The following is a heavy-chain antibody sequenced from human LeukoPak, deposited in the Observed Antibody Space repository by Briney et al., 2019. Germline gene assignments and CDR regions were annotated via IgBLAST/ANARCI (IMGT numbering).Heavy chain of an antibody. CDR1: GFSFCNYW. D-gene: IGHD6-19*01. J-gene: IGHJ4*02. Sequence: GGSLRLSCAASGFSFCNYWMHWVRQAPGKGLVWVSHINSDGSSTSYTDSVKGRFTLSRDNARNMVYLQMNSLRAEDTAVYYCGTSPAVPGSRWGQGTLVTVSS. V-gene: IGHV3-74*01. CDR3: GTSPAVPGSR. CDR2: INSDGSST.